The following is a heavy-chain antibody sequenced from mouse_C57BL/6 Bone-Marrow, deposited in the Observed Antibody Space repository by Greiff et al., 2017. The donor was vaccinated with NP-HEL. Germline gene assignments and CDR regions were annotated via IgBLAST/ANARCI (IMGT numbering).Heavy chain of an antibody. Sequence: VQLQQSGPGLVKPSQTVFLTCTVTGISITTGNYRWSWIRQFPGNKLEWIGYIYYSGTITYNPSLTSRTPITRDTPNNQFFQEMNSLTAEDTATYYCARDRHDGYSFDYWGQGTTLTVSS. J-gene: IGHJ2*01. CDR3: ARDRHDGYSFDY. CDR1: GISITTGNYR. V-gene: IGHV3-5*01. CDR2: IYYSGTI. D-gene: IGHD2-3*01.